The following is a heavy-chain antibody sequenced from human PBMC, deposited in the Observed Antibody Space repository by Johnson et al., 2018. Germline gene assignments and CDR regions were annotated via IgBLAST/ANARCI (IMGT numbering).Heavy chain of an antibody. V-gene: IGHV3-23*01. D-gene: IGHD1-26*01. Sequence: EVQLLETGGGLVQPGGSLRLSCAASGFTFSSYAINWVRQTPGKGLEWVSALRGTGGNTYYADSVHGRLRIARDNYKNTVYLQINRLRAEDTAVYYCAKDRYSGSYLGSAFDIWGQGTMVTVSS. CDR1: GFTFSSYA. CDR2: LRGTGGNT. J-gene: IGHJ3*02. CDR3: AKDRYSGSYLGSAFDI.